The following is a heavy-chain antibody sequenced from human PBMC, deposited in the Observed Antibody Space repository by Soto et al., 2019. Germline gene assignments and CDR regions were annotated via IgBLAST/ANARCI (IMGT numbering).Heavy chain of an antibody. D-gene: IGHD3-3*01. V-gene: IGHV1-69*06. J-gene: IGHJ4*02. CDR3: ARRDTSGFLRYFDN. CDR1: GGTLSSFINYP. Sequence: QMQLVQSGAEVKKPGSSVKVSCKASGGTLSSFINYPINWVRQAPGQVLEWMGGIVPNVCTVNYAPKFQGRVTITADKSTGTAYMELSSLRSKDTALYYCARRDTSGFLRYFDNWGQGTLVTVSS. CDR2: IVPNVCTV.